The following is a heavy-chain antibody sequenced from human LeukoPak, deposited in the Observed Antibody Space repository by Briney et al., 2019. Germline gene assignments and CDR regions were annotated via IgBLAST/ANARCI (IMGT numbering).Heavy chain of an antibody. CDR3: ARQDGGAQFYFDY. CDR2: IHPGDSDI. V-gene: IGHV5-51*01. J-gene: IGHJ4*02. CDR1: GYSFTSYW. D-gene: IGHD3-10*01. Sequence: GESLKISCKGSGYSFTSYWIGWVRQMPGKGLEWMGIIHPGDSDIRYSPSFQGQVAISADKSINTAYLQWSSLKASDTAVYYCARQDGGAQFYFDYWGQGNLVTVSS.